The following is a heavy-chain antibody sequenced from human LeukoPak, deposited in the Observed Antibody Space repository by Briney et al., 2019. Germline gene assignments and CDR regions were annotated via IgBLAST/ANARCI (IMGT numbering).Heavy chain of an antibody. D-gene: IGHD6-19*01. CDR3: ARDPPAAVAAEYNRFDP. CDR1: GYTFTGYG. Sequence: ASVKVSCKASGYTFTGYGISWVRQAPGQGLEWMGWISAYNGNTNYAQKLQGRVTMTTDTSTSTAYMELRSLRSDDTAVYYCARDPPAAVAAEYNRFDPWGQGTLVTVSS. CDR2: ISAYNGNT. V-gene: IGHV1-18*01. J-gene: IGHJ5*02.